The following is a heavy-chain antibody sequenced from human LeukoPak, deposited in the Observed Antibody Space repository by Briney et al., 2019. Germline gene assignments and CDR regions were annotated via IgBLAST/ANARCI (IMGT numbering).Heavy chain of an antibody. CDR3: AREQQLVRWDWFDP. CDR1: GYSISTGYY. Sequence: SETLSLTCTVSGYSISTGYYWDWIRQPPGKGLEWIGTFYHGGSTYYNPSLKSRVTISVDTSKNQFSLNLTSVTAADTAVYYCAREQQLVRWDWFDPWGQGTLVTVSS. J-gene: IGHJ5*02. CDR2: FYHGGST. V-gene: IGHV4-38-2*02. D-gene: IGHD6-13*01.